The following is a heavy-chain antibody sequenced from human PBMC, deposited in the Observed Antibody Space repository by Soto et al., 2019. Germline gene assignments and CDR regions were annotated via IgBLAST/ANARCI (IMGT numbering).Heavy chain of an antibody. CDR2: ISYDGSNK. J-gene: IGHJ6*02. D-gene: IGHD6-13*01. CDR1: GFTFSSYG. CDR3: AKNVQIDQRQIAAAGTGVSGDERYLPTDYYYYGMDV. V-gene: IGHV3-30*18. Sequence: GGSLRLSCAASGFTFSSYGMHWVRQAPGKGLEWVAVISYDGSNKYYADSVKGRFTISRDNSKNTLYLQMNSLRAEDTAVYYCAKNVQIDQRQIAAAGTGVSGDERYLPTDYYYYGMDVWGQGTTVTVSS.